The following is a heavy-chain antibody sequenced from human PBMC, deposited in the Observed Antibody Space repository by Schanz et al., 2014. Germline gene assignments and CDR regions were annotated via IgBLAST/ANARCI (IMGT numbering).Heavy chain of an antibody. Sequence: VQLVESGGGLVQPGGSLRLSCSASGFTFSSYSMYWVRQAPGKGLEYVSVISSNGGSTDFADSVKGRFTISRDESESSLYLQMDSLKTEDTAVYYCARRNFYDKSAAFDYWGQGSLVTVSS. CDR1: GFTFSSYS. CDR2: ISSNGGST. J-gene: IGHJ4*02. V-gene: IGHV3-64*04. CDR3: ARRNFYDKSAAFDY. D-gene: IGHD3-9*01.